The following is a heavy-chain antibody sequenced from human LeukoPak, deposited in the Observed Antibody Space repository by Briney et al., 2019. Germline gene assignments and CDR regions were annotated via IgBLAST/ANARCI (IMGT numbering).Heavy chain of an antibody. CDR1: GFTFSSHW. D-gene: IGHD2-2*01. V-gene: IGHV3-7*01. CDR2: IKQDGSEK. Sequence: PGGSLRLSCAASGFTFSSHWMSWVHQAPGKGLEWVANIKQDGSEKYYVDSVKGRFTISRDNAKNSLYLQMNSLRAEDTAVYYCARIPAAMGWFDPWGQGTLVTVSS. CDR3: ARIPAAMGWFDP. J-gene: IGHJ5*02.